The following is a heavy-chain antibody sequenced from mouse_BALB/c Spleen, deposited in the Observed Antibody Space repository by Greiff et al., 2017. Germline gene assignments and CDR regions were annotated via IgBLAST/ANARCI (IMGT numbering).Heavy chain of an antibody. CDR1: GFTFSDYG. CDR3: ARGYYGSYYAMDY. D-gene: IGHD1-1*01. V-gene: IGHV5-15*02. J-gene: IGHJ4*01. CDR2: ISNLAYSI. Sequence: EVKLVESGGGLVQPGGSRKLSCAASGFTFSDYGMAWVRQAPGKGPEWVAFISNLAYSIYYADTVTGRFTISRENAKNTLYLEMSSLRSEDTAMYYCARGYYGSYYAMDYWGQGTSVTVSS.